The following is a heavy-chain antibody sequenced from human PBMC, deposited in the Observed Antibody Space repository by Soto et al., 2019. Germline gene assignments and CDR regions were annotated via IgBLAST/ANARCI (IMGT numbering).Heavy chain of an antibody. Sequence: SVKVSCKASGGTFSSYAISWVRQAPGQGLEWMGGIIPIFGAANYAQKFQGRVTITADESTSTAYMELSSLRSEDTAVYYCARLGYCSSTSCYEFGYYGMDVWGQGTTVTVSS. CDR2: IIPIFGAA. CDR3: ARLGYCSSTSCYEFGYYGMDV. CDR1: GGTFSSYA. V-gene: IGHV1-69*13. J-gene: IGHJ6*02. D-gene: IGHD2-2*01.